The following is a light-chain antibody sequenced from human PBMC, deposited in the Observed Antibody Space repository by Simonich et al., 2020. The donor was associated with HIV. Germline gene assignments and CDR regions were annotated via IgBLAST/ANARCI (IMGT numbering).Light chain of an antibody. Sequence: DIVMTQSPDSLAVSPGERATIGCKSSQSVLYSSNNKNYLAWYQQKPGQPPKLLIYWASTRKSGVPDRFSGSGSGTDFTLTISSLQAEDVAVYFCQQYYSTPLTFGGGTKVEIK. CDR3: QQYYSTPLT. CDR2: WAS. J-gene: IGKJ4*01. V-gene: IGKV4-1*01. CDR1: QSVLYSSNNKNY.